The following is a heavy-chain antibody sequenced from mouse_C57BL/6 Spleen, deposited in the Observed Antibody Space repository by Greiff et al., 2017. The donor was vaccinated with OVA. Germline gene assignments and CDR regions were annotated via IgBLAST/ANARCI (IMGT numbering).Heavy chain of an antibody. D-gene: IGHD1-1*01. CDR1: GYTFTSYW. V-gene: IGHV1-53*01. Sequence: VQLQQSGTELVKPGASVKLSCKASGYTFTSYWMHWVKQRPGQGLEWIGNINPSNGGTNYNEKFKSKATLTVDKSSSTAYMQLSSLTSEDSAVYYCARGNYYYGSSYWYFDVWGTGTTVTVSS. J-gene: IGHJ1*03. CDR3: ARGNYYYGSSYWYFDV. CDR2: INPSNGGT.